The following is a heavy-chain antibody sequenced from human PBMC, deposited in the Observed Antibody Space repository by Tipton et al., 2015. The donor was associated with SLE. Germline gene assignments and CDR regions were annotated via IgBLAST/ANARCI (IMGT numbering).Heavy chain of an antibody. Sequence: TLSLTCGVSGYSISSGYYWGWIRQPPGKGLEWIGSIYHSGSTYYNPSLKSRVTISVDTSKNQFSLRLSSVTAADTAVYYCSGRSVYYGSGSYYNYWYFDLWGRGTLVTVSS. D-gene: IGHD3-10*01. CDR2: IYHSGST. J-gene: IGHJ2*01. CDR1: GYSISSGYY. V-gene: IGHV4-38-2*01. CDR3: SGRSVYYGSGSYYNYWYFDL.